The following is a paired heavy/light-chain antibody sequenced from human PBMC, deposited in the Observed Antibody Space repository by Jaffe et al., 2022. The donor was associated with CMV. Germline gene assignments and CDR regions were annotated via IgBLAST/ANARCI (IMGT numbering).Heavy chain of an antibody. V-gene: IGHV3-23*01. J-gene: IGHJ4*02. CDR2: ITVSGDGT. CDR1: GFTFNTYA. CDR3: ATHKGGMQWLVQGY. D-gene: IGHD6-19*01. Sequence: EVQLLESGGGLVQPGGSLRVSCAASGFTFNTYAMTWVRQAPGKGLEWVSTITVSGDGTYYADSVKGRFTISRDNSKNTLYLQMNNLRAEDTAVYYCATHKGGMQWLVQGYWGQGTLVTVSS.
Light chain of an antibody. Sequence: DIQMTQSPSSLSASVGDRVTITCRASQNINNYLNWYQQKPGKAPKLLIYAASNLQSGVPSRFSGSTSGTDFTLTISSLQAEDFATYYCQQSYHTPLTFGPGTKVDIK. CDR3: QQSYHTPLT. CDR2: AAS. CDR1: QNINNY. J-gene: IGKJ3*01. V-gene: IGKV1-39*01.